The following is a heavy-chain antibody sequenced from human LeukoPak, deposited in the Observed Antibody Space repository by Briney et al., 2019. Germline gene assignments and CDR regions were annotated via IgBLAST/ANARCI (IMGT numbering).Heavy chain of an antibody. D-gene: IGHD1-26*01. Sequence: PGRSLGLSCAASGFTFSSYGMHWVRQAPGKGLEWVAVIWYDGSNKYYADSVKGRFTISRDNSKNTLYLQVNSLRAEDTAAYFCAKSGTMGPTRFDWYFDLWGRGTQVIVSS. CDR3: AKSGTMGPTRFDWYFDL. V-gene: IGHV3-33*06. CDR1: GFTFSSYG. CDR2: IWYDGSNK. J-gene: IGHJ2*01.